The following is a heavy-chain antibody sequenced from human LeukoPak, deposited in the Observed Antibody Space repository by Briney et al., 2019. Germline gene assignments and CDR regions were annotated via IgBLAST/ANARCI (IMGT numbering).Heavy chain of an antibody. V-gene: IGHV4-34*01. CDR1: GGSFSGYY. D-gene: IGHD1-26*01. CDR3: GRGGVGATTMPDWYFDL. CDR2: INHSAST. J-gene: IGHJ2*01. Sequence: SDTLSLTCAIYGGSFSGYYWSWIRHPPGKGLEWIGEINHSASTNYNPSLKSRVTISVDTSKNQFSLKLSSVTAADTGVYYCGRGGVGATTMPDWYFDLWGRGTLVTVSS.